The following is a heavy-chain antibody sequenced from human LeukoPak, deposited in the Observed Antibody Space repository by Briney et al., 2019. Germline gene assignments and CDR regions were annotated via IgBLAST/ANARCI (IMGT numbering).Heavy chain of an antibody. V-gene: IGHV1-2*02. Sequence: ASVKVSCKASGYTFTGYYMHWVRQAPGQGLEWMGWINPNSGGTNYAQKFQGRVTMTRDTSISTAYMELSRLRSDDTAVYYCARNSGYDFRYYYYYMDVRGKGTTVTVSS. CDR3: ARNSGYDFRYYYYYMDV. J-gene: IGHJ6*03. CDR1: GYTFTGYY. CDR2: INPNSGGT. D-gene: IGHD5-12*01.